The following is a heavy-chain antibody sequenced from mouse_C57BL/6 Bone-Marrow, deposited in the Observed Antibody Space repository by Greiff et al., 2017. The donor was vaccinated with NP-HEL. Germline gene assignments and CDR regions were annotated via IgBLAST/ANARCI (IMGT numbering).Heavy chain of an antibody. J-gene: IGHJ4*01. V-gene: IGHV14-4*01. CDR1: GFNIKDDY. CDR3: TTGGSSPYARDY. CDR2: IDPENGDT. D-gene: IGHD1-1*01. Sequence: EVQLQQSGAELVRPGASVKLSCTVSGFNIKDDYMHWVKQRPEQGLEWIGWIDPENGDTEYASKFQGKATITADTSSNTAYLQLSSLTSEDTAVYYCTTGGSSPYARDYWGQGPSVTVSS.